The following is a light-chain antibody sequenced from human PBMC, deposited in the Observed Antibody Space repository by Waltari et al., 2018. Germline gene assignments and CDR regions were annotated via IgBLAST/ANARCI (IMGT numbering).Light chain of an antibody. CDR2: AAS. CDR1: QSIGTH. Sequence: EILMTQSPATLSLSPGERATLSCRARQSIGTHLAWYQQKLGQAPRLLMFAASTRAPGIPARFSGSGSGTDFTLTINGLQSEDFALYYCQQYDDWPPWTFGQGTKVEIK. J-gene: IGKJ1*01. CDR3: QQYDDWPPWT. V-gene: IGKV3-15*01.